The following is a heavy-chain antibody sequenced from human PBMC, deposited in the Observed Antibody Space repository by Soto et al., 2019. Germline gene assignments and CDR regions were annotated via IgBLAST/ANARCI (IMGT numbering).Heavy chain of an antibody. CDR1: GYTFTSYY. CDR3: ARARYSSGWYKGNYFDY. D-gene: IGHD6-19*01. J-gene: IGHJ4*02. Sequence: ASVKVSCKASGYTFTSYYMHWVRQAPGQGLEWMGIINPSGGSTSYAQKFQGRVTMTRDASTSTVYMELSSLRSEDTAVYYCARARYSSGWYKGNYFDYWGQGTLVTVSS. CDR2: INPSGGST. V-gene: IGHV1-46*03.